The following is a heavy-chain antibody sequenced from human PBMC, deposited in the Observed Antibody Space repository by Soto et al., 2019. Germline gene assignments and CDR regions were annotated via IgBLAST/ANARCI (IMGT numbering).Heavy chain of an antibody. Sequence: QVQLVQSGAEVKKPGASVKVSCKASGYTFISYGISWVRQAPGQGLEWMGWISGYNGNTNYAQKFQGRVTMTTDTSTSTAYMELRSLRSDDTAVYYCARTTYYYDSSGYRGNFDYWGQGTLVTVSS. D-gene: IGHD3-22*01. J-gene: IGHJ4*02. CDR2: ISGYNGNT. CDR3: ARTTYYYDSSGYRGNFDY. CDR1: GYTFISYG. V-gene: IGHV1-18*01.